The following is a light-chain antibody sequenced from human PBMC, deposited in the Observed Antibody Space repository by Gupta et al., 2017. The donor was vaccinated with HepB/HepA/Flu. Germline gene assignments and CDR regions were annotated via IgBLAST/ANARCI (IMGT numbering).Light chain of an antibody. V-gene: IGLV1-51*01. J-gene: IGLJ2*01. CDR3: EAWDSSLSAAV. Sequence: QSLLTQPPSVSATAGQKVTISCSGSSSNIGNNYVSWYQQVPGTAPKLLIYDSQKRHSEIPDRFSGSSSGTSATLDITGLQTGDEADYYCEAWDSSLSAAVFGGGTKVTVL. CDR2: DSQ. CDR1: SSNIGNNY.